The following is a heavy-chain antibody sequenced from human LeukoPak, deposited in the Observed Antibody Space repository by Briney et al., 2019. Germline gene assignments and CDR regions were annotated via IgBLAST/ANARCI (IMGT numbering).Heavy chain of an antibody. J-gene: IGHJ4*02. V-gene: IGHV3-30*02. Sequence: PVGSLRLSCAASGFTFSYYGMHWVRQAPGKGLEWVAFIRSDGSNKYYADFVKGRFTISRDSSKNTLFLQMNSLRPEDTAVYYCARDFEWSFDYWGQGTLVTVSS. CDR2: IRSDGSNK. D-gene: IGHD3-3*01. CDR1: GFTFSYYG. CDR3: ARDFEWSFDY.